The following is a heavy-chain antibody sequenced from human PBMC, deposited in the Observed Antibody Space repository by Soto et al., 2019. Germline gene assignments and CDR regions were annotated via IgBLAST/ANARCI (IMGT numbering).Heavy chain of an antibody. CDR2: IDPYDTGI. D-gene: IGHD2-15*01. Sequence: EVQLVESGGGLVQPGGSLRLSCAASGFAFSSEWMHWVRQAPGKGLVWVSRIDPYDTGITYADSVKGRFTISRDNAKNTLYLQMNSLRAEDTAVYYSTSDSFGARDSWGQGTLVTVSS. CDR3: TSDSFGARDS. CDR1: GFAFSSEW. V-gene: IGHV3-74*01. J-gene: IGHJ4*02.